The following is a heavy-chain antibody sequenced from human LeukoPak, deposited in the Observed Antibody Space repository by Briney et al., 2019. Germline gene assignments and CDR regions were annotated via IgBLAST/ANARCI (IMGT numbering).Heavy chain of an antibody. D-gene: IGHD3-3*01. CDR2: IYYSGST. Sequence: PPETLSLTCTVSGGSISSYYWSWIRQPPGKGLEWIGYIYYSGSTNYNPSLKSRVTISVDTSKNQFSLKLSSVTAADTAVYYCARREWMGAYNWFDPWGQGTLVTVSS. CDR1: GGSISSYY. CDR3: ARREWMGAYNWFDP. J-gene: IGHJ5*02. V-gene: IGHV4-59*01.